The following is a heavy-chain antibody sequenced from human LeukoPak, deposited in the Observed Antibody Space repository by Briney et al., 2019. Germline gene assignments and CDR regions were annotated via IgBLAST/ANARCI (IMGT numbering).Heavy chain of an antibody. V-gene: IGHV4-34*01. D-gene: IGHD1-26*01. CDR1: GGSFSGYY. CDR3: ARWEDAFDI. J-gene: IGHJ3*02. CDR2: INQSGST. Sequence: SETLSLTCAVYGGSFSGYYWSWIRQAPGKGLEWIGEINQSGSTNYNPSLKSRVTISVDTSKNQFSLKLSSVTAADTAVYYCARWEDAFDIWGQGTMVTVSS.